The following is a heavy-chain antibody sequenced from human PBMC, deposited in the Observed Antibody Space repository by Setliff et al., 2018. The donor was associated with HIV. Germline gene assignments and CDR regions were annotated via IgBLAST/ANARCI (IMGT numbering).Heavy chain of an antibody. Sequence: PSETLSLTCTGSGGSISSLYWTWIRQPPGKGLEWIGNIYYNGSSYHNPSLKSRVTISVDTSKNQFSLRLSSVTAADTAVYYCARGRGVIKEKPFDEWGQGTLVTVSS. J-gene: IGHJ4*02. CDR2: IYYNGSS. D-gene: IGHD3-10*01. CDR1: GGSISSLY. CDR3: ARGRGVIKEKPFDE. V-gene: IGHV4-59*11.